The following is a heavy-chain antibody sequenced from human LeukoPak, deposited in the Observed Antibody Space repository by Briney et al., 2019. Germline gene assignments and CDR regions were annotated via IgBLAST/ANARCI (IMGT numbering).Heavy chain of an antibody. CDR1: GFTFSSYA. Sequence: PGGSLRLSCAASGFTFSSYAMSWVRQAPGKGLGWVSAISGSGGGTYYADSVKGRFTISRDNSKNTLYLQMNSLRAEDTAVYYCARGIAVAGTGYYYFGMDVWGQGTTVTVSS. CDR3: ARGIAVAGTGYYYFGMDV. V-gene: IGHV3-23*01. D-gene: IGHD6-19*01. J-gene: IGHJ6*02. CDR2: ISGSGGGT.